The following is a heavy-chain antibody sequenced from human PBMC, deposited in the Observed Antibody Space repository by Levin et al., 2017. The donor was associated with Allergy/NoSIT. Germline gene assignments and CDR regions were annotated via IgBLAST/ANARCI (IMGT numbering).Heavy chain of an antibody. CDR1: GGSISSYY. CDR2: IYYSGST. Sequence: SQTLSLTCTVSGGSISSYYWSWIRQPPGKGLEWIGYIYYSGSTNYNPSLKSRVTISVDTSKNQFSLKLSSVTAADTAVYYCAGQTMVRGVTPLDYWGQGTLVTVSS. CDR3: AGQTMVRGVTPLDY. V-gene: IGHV4-59*01. J-gene: IGHJ4*02. D-gene: IGHD3-10*01.